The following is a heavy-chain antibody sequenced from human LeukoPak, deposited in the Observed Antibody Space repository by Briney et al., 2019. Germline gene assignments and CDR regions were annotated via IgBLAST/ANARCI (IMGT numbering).Heavy chain of an antibody. J-gene: IGHJ5*02. CDR3: ARDYTGYFP. CDR1: GFTFDDYA. V-gene: IGHV3-9*01. CDR2: ISWNSGSI. Sequence: GGSLRLSCAASGFTFDDYAMHWVRQAPGKGLEWVSGISWNSGSIGYADSVKGRFTISRDNAKNSLYLQMNSLRAEDTAVYYCARDYTGYFPWGQGTLVIVSS. D-gene: IGHD3-9*01.